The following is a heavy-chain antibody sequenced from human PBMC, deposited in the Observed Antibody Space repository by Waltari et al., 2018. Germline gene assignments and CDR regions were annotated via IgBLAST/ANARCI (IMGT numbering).Heavy chain of an antibody. CDR2: INHSGSP. CDR3: ARDTPAPRITGATSVDY. CDR1: GGSFSGFY. V-gene: IGHV4-34*02. Sequence: QVQLQQWGARLLKPSETLSLTCGVHGGSFSGFYWTWIRQSPGRGLEWIAEINHSGSPSYNPSLASRVTISVDTSKNQFSLKLSSVTAADTAVYYCARDTPAPRITGATSVDYWGQGTLVTVSS. D-gene: IGHD1-20*01. J-gene: IGHJ4*02.